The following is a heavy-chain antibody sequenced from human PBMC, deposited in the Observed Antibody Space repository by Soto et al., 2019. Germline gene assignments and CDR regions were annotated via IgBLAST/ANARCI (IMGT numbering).Heavy chain of an antibody. CDR3: ARGDIGYYYYYYMDV. J-gene: IGHJ6*03. CDR1: GGSISSYY. CDR2: IYYSGST. Sequence: SETLSLTCTVSGGSISSYYWSWIRQPPGKGLEWIGYIYYSGSTNYNPSLKSRVTISVDTSKNQFSLKLSSVTAADTAVYYCARGDIGYYYYYYMDVWGKGTTVTVSS. D-gene: IGHD5-12*01. V-gene: IGHV4-59*08.